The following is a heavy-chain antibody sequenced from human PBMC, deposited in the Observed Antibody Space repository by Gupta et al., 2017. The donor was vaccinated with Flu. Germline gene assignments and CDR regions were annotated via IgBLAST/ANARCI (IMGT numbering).Heavy chain of an antibody. CDR1: NASLSGSS. CDR2: IDHSGGT. D-gene: IGHD4-11*01. V-gene: IGHV4-34*01. Sequence: QVQLQQWGAGLLKPSETLSLTCAVYNASLSGSSWSWIRQPPGKGPAWIGDIDHSGGTNYNPSLKSRVTMSVDTSKKQFSLNLYSVTAADTAIYYCTRLGGFTVGYNWFDPWGQGTLVTVSS. J-gene: IGHJ5*02. CDR3: TRLGGFTVGYNWFDP.